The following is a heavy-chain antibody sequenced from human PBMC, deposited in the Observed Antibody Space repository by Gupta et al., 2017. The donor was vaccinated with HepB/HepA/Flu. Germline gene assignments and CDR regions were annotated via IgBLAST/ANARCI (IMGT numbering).Heavy chain of an antibody. D-gene: IGHD3-10*01. V-gene: IGHV3-7*01. CDR1: GFTFSYHW. CDR2: IGQDGTEQ. CDR3: ARDRGVPNPGDFDS. Sequence: EVQVVESGGDLVQPGGSMRLSCVASGFTFSYHWMTWVRQAPGKGLEWVANIGQDGTEQYFMDSVKGRFTISRDNAKNSLYLQMTSLRVEDTAVYYCARDRGVPNPGDFDSWGQGTLVTVSS. J-gene: IGHJ4*02.